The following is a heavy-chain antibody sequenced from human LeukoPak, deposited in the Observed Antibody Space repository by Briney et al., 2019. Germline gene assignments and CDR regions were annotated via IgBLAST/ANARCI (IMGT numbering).Heavy chain of an antibody. CDR2: IYSSGST. V-gene: IGHV4-4*07. J-gene: IGHJ4*02. CDR1: GGSISSYY. CDR3: ARQYSSLSSYDY. Sequence: PWETLSLTCTVSGGSISSYYWSWIRQPAGKGLEWIGRIYSSGSTNYNPSLKSRVTMSVDTSKNQVSLKLSSVTAADTAVYYCARQYSSLSSYDYWGQGTLVTVSS. D-gene: IGHD6-19*01.